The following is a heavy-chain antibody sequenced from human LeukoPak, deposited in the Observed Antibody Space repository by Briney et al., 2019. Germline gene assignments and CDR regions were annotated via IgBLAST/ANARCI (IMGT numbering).Heavy chain of an antibody. V-gene: IGHV4-34*01. J-gene: IGHJ5*02. Sequence: PSDTLSLTCAVYGGSFSGYYWRWIRPPTGKGREGIGEIKHRGSINYNPSLKSRVTISVDTYKNQFSLKLSSVPAADTAVYYCARVFLPPGSRQWLVRGWFVPWGQGTLVTVSS. CDR3: ARVFLPPGSRQWLVRGWFVP. CDR1: GGSFSGYY. CDR2: IKHRGSI. D-gene: IGHD6-19*01.